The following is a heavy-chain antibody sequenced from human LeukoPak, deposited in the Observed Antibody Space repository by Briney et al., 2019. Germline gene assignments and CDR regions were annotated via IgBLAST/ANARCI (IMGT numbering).Heavy chain of an antibody. V-gene: IGHV3-21*01. CDR1: GFTFSSYS. J-gene: IGHJ4*02. CDR3: ARPSVSQDYFDY. CDR2: ISSSSSYI. Sequence: GGSLRLSCAASGFTFSSYSMNWVRQAPGKGLEWVSSISSSSSYIYYADSVKGRFTISRDNAKNSLYLQMTSLRAEDTAVYYCARPSVSQDYFDYWGQGTLVTVSS.